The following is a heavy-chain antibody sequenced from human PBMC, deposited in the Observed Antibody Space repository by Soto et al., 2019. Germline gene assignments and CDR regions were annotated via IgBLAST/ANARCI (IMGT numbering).Heavy chain of an antibody. D-gene: IGHD6-13*01. CDR2: INPNSGGT. CDR1: GYTFTGYY. J-gene: IGHJ4*02. CDR3: AVFRSSWFGDGRLDS. Sequence: ASVKVSCKASGYTFTGYYMHWVRQAPGQGLEWMGWINPNSGGTNYAQKFQGRVTMTRDTSISTAYMELSRLRSDDTAIYYCAVFRSSWFGDGRLDSWGPGTQVTVSS. V-gene: IGHV1-2*02.